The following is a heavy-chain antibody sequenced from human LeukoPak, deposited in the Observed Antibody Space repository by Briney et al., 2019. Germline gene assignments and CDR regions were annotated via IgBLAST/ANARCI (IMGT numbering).Heavy chain of an antibody. J-gene: IGHJ4*02. Sequence: PWGSLRLSCAASGFTFNHAWMSWVRQAPGKGLEWVGRIKSKTDGATTEYAAPVKGRFTISRYDSKNTLYLQMNSLKTEDTAVYYCTTVGSSRYYYYFDYWGQGSLVTVSS. D-gene: IGHD3-22*01. V-gene: IGHV3-15*01. CDR2: IKSKTDGATT. CDR1: GFTFNHAW. CDR3: TTVGSSRYYYYFDY.